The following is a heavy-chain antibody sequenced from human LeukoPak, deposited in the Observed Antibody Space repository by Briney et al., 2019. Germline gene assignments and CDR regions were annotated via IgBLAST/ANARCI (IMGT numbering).Heavy chain of an antibody. Sequence: GGSLRLSCAASGFTVNNNYMNWVRQAPGKGLEWVSVIYTGGSTYYADPVKGRFTISRDNSKNTLYLQMNSLRAEDTAVYYCASAAGIVGTNTDYWGQGTLVTVSS. CDR2: IYTGGST. V-gene: IGHV3-66*01. D-gene: IGHD1-26*01. J-gene: IGHJ4*02. CDR3: ASAAGIVGTNTDY. CDR1: GFTVNNNY.